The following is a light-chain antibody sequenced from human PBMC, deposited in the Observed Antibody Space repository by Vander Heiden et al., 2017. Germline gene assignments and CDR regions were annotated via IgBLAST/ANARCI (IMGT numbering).Light chain of an antibody. Sequence: DTQKNQSPSSRSASVGDRVTTICRASQSISSYVKWYQQKPRKAPKLLIYAASSLQSGVPSRFSGSGSGTDFTLTISSLQPEDFATYYCQQSYGAPRTFGQGTKVEIK. CDR3: QQSYGAPRT. J-gene: IGKJ1*01. CDR2: AAS. V-gene: IGKV1-39*01. CDR1: QSISSY.